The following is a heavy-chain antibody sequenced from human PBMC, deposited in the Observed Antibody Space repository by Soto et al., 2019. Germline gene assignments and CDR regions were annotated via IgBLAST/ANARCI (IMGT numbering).Heavy chain of an antibody. CDR1: GFTFSDYF. D-gene: IGHD2-2*01. V-gene: IGHV3-11*06. CDR3: VRDSARIVVVPRVDGDNWLDP. CDR2: ISGSSDNI. Sequence: GGSLRLSCAASGFTFSDYFMSWIRQAPGKGLEWVSFISGSSDNIKYADSVRGRFTISRDNAKNSLYLQMNSLRAEDTAVYYCVRDSARIVVVPRVDGDNWLDPWGQGTLVTVSS. J-gene: IGHJ5*02.